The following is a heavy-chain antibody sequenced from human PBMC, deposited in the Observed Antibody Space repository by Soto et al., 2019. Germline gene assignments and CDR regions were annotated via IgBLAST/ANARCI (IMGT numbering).Heavy chain of an antibody. J-gene: IGHJ6*02. CDR3: ARKTADGSGSYVSGYYGMDV. CDR2: TSSSSSTI. CDR1: GFTLSSYS. D-gene: IGHD3-10*01. Sequence: EVQLVESGGGLVQPGGSLRLSCAASGFTLSSYSMNWVRQAPGKGLEWVSYTSSSSSTIDYADSVKGRFTISRDNAKNSLYLQMNSLRDEDTAVYYCARKTADGSGSYVSGYYGMDVWGQGTTVTVSS. V-gene: IGHV3-48*02.